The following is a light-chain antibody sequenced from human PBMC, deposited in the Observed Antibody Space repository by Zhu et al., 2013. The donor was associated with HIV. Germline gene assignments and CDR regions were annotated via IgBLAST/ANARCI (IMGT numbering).Light chain of an antibody. CDR3: QQRSNWRGT. V-gene: IGKV3-15*01. J-gene: IGKJ1*01. CDR2: GAS. Sequence: EIVMTQSPATLSVSPGERATLSCRASQSVSNNLAWYQQKPGQAPRLLIYGASTRATGIPARFSGSGSGTDFTLTISSLEPEDFAVYYCQQRSNWRGTFGQGTKVEI. CDR1: QSVSNN.